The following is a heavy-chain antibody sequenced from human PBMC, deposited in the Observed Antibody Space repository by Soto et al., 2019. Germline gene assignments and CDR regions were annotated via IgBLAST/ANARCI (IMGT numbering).Heavy chain of an antibody. J-gene: IGHJ5*02. CDR3: AREVAAPPSDYSNYWPQKVNWFDP. V-gene: IGHV1-2*04. CDR1: GYTFTSYA. D-gene: IGHD4-4*01. Sequence: ASVKVSCQASGYTFTSYAMHWVRQAPGQGLEWMGWINPNSGGTNYAQKFQGWVTMTRDTSISTAYMELSRLRSDDTAVYYCAREVAAPPSDYSNYWPQKVNWFDPWGQGTLVTVSS. CDR2: INPNSGGT.